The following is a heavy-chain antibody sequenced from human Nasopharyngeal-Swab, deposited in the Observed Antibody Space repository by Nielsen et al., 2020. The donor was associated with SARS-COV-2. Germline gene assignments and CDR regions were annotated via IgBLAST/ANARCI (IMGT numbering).Heavy chain of an antibody. D-gene: IGHD3-16*02. CDR3: ARDLEQTYYDYVWGSYRPFDY. V-gene: IGHV1-18*01. CDR2: ISAYNGNT. J-gene: IGHJ4*02. Sequence: ASVKVSCKASGYTFTSYGISWVRQAPGQGREWMGWISAYNGNTNYAQKLQGRVTMTTDTSTSTAYMELRSLRSDDTAVYYCARDLEQTYYDYVWGSYRPFDYWGQGTLVTVSS. CDR1: GYTFTSYG.